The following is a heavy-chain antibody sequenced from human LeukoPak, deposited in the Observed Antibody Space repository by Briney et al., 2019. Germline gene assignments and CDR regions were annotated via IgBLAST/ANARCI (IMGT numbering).Heavy chain of an antibody. CDR2: IKQDGSEK. V-gene: IGHV3-7*01. Sequence: PGGSLRLSCAASGFTFSSYWMSWVRQAPGKGLEWVANIKQDGSEKYYVDSVKGRSTISRDNAKNSLYLQTNSLRAEDTAVYYCARDMLFYSSSWADFYYYYYMDVWGKGTTVTVSS. D-gene: IGHD6-13*01. J-gene: IGHJ6*03. CDR3: ARDMLFYSSSWADFYYYYYMDV. CDR1: GFTFSSYW.